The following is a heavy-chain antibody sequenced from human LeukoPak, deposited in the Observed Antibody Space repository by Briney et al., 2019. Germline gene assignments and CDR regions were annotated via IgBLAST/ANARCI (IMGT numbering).Heavy chain of an antibody. J-gene: IGHJ6*03. CDR2: MNPNSGNT. CDR1: GYTFTSYD. V-gene: IGHV1-8*01. Sequence: ASVKVSCKASGYTFTSYDINWVRQATGQGLEWMGWMNPNSGNTGYAQKFQGRVTMTRNTSISTAYMELSSLRSEDTAVYYCARGPTMVRAVGPDMDVWGKGTTVTVYS. D-gene: IGHD3-10*01. CDR3: ARGPTMVRAVGPDMDV.